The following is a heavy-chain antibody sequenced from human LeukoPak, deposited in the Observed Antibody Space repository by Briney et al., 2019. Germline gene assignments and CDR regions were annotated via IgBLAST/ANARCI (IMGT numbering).Heavy chain of an antibody. J-gene: IGHJ4*02. D-gene: IGHD5-18*01. V-gene: IGHV3-23*01. CDR1: GFTFSSYA. Sequence: GGSLRLSCAASGFTFSSYAMSWVRQAPGKGLEWVSAISGSGGSTYYADSVKGRFTISRDNSKNTLYLQMSSLRAEDTAVYHCAKGGDTAMIRFTYYDYWGQGTLVTVSS. CDR2: ISGSGGST. CDR3: AKGGDTAMIRFTYYDY.